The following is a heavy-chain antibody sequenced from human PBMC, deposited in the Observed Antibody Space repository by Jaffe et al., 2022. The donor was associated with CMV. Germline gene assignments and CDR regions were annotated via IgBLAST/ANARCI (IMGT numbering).Heavy chain of an antibody. D-gene: IGHD3-3*01. V-gene: IGHV1-18*04. Sequence: QVQLVQSGAEVKKPGASVKVSCKASGYTFTSYGISWVRQAPGQGLEWMGWISAYNGNTNYAQKLQGRVTMTTDTSTSTAYMELRSLRSDDTAVYYCARVVYYDFWSGYYTQRNQYYYYYMDVWGKGTTVTVSS. CDR1: GYTFTSYG. CDR3: ARVVYYDFWSGYYTQRNQYYYYYMDV. J-gene: IGHJ6*03. CDR2: ISAYNGNT.